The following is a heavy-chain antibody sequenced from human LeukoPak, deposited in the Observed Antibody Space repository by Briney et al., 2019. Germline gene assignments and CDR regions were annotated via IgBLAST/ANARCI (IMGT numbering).Heavy chain of an antibody. V-gene: IGHV4-34*01. CDR2: INHSGST. CDR3: ARPGMDV. CDR1: GGSFSGYY. J-gene: IGHJ6*02. Sequence: PSETLSLTCAVYGGSFSGYYWSWIRQPPGKGLEWIGEINHSGSTNYNPSLKSQVTISVDTSKNQFSLKLSSVTAADTAVYYCARPGMDVWGQGTTVTVSS.